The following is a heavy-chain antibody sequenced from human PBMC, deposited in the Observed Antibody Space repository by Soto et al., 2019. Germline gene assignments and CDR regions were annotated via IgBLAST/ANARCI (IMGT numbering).Heavy chain of an antibody. CDR1: GFTFSSCA. V-gene: IGHV3-33*01. Sequence: QVQLVESGGGVVQPGRSLRLSCAASGFTFSSCAMHWVRQAPGKGLEWVAIIWFDGSNKYYVDSVKGRFTISRDNSKNTLYLQMNSRRVEDTAVYYCAGELDGYNYGKGFEPWGQGTLVTVSS. CDR3: AGELDGYNYGKGFEP. CDR2: IWFDGSNK. D-gene: IGHD5-12*01. J-gene: IGHJ5*02.